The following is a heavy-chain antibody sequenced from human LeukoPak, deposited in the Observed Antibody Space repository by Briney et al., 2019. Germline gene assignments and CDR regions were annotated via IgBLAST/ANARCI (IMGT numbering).Heavy chain of an antibody. CDR2: ILPGGKES. J-gene: IGHJ4*02. CDR3: MSAHGY. V-gene: IGHV3-7*01. CDR1: GYSVSTNM. Sequence: GVSLRLACLVSGYSVSTNMMTWVRQAPGKGLEWVATILPGGKESYRVDSVKGRFTISRDNAKNSLFLQMNSLRVGDTAVYYCMSAHGYWGQGTLVTVSS.